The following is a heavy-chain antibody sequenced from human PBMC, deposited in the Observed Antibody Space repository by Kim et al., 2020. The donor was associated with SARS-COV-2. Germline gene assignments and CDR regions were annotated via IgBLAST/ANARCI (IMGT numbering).Heavy chain of an antibody. CDR1: GVSINPYY. Sequence: SETLSLTCTVSGVSINPYYWTWIRQAPGKGLDWIGYIFYSGDTTYNPSLKSRATISLDTSKNQFSLKLRSVTAADTAVYYCARGSELLYGGNFREIRWADPWGPGTLVTVSS. V-gene: IGHV4-59*12. J-gene: IGHJ5*02. CDR2: IFYSGDT. CDR3: ARGSELLYGGNFREIRWADP. D-gene: IGHD2-21*02.